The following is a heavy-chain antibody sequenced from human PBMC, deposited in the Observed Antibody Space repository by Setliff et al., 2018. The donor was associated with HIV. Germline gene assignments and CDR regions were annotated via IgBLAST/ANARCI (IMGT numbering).Heavy chain of an antibody. V-gene: IGHV4-39*01. CDR3: ARLSGGMVPNY. D-gene: IGHD3-10*01. Sequence: SETLSLTCTDSGGSITRTPYYWGWIRQPPGKGLEWIGSIYHTGITYDNPSLKSRVTISVDTSKNQISLRLSSVTAADTAVYYCARLSGGMVPNYWGQGTLVTVSS. CDR2: IYHTGIT. J-gene: IGHJ4*02. CDR1: GGSITRTPYY.